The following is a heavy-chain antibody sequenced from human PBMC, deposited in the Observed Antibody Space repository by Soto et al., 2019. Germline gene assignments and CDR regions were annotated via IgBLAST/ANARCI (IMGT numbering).Heavy chain of an antibody. J-gene: IGHJ4*02. V-gene: IGHV3-23*01. CDR2: ITGTGSST. Sequence: LLESGGGLVQPGESLKLSCAVSGFTFRNYAMSWVRQAPGKGLEWVAAITGTGSSTSYSDSVRGRFTISRDNSKNTLYLLMNSLRAEDTAVYWCAKTPNSRLLNSWGQGALVTVSS. CDR3: AKTPNSRLLNS. D-gene: IGHD3-9*01. CDR1: GFTFRNYA.